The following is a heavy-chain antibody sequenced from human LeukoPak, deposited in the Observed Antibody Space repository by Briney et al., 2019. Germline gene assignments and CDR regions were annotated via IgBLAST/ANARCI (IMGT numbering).Heavy chain of an antibody. V-gene: IGHV1-18*01. J-gene: IGHJ4*02. CDR3: ARVYYDILTGYMEIDY. Sequence: ASVKVSCKASGYTFTSYGISWVRQAPGQGLERMGWISAYNGNTNYAQKLQGRVTMTTDTSTSTAYMELRSLRSDDTAVYYCARVYYDILTGYMEIDYWGQGTLVTVSS. CDR2: ISAYNGNT. D-gene: IGHD3-9*01. CDR1: GYTFTSYG.